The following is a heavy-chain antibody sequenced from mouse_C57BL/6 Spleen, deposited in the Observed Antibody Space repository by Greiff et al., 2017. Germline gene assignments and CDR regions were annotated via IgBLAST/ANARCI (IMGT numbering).Heavy chain of an antibody. D-gene: IGHD4-1*01. Sequence: VQLQQSGPELVKPGASVKISCKASGYTFTDYYMNWVKQSHGKSLEWIGDINPNNGGTSYNQKLKGKATLTVDKSSSTAYMELRNLTSEDSAVYYCARNVKFNWVFDYWGQGTTLTVSS. CDR1: GYTFTDYY. V-gene: IGHV1-26*01. CDR3: ARNVKFNWVFDY. J-gene: IGHJ2*01. CDR2: INPNNGGT.